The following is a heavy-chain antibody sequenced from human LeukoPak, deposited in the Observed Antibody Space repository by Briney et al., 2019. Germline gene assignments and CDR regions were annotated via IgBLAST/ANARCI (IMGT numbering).Heavy chain of an antibody. CDR1: GHTFSSYA. CDR3: ARDNTWYFDL. CDR2: ISPYNGNT. J-gene: IGHJ2*01. V-gene: IGHV1-18*01. D-gene: IGHD2/OR15-2a*01. Sequence: GASVKVSCTASGHTFSSYAITWVRQAPGQGLEWMGWISPYNGNTDSAQKFQDRVTMTTDTSTSAAYMELRSLRSDDTAVYYCARDNTWYFDLWGRGTLVTVSS.